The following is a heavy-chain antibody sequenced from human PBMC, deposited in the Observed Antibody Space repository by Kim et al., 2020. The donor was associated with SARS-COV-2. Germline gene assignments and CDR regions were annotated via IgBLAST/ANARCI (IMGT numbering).Heavy chain of an antibody. D-gene: IGHD1-26*01. V-gene: IGHV3-23*01. CDR1: GFTFSSYA. CDR3: AKVKLTVGATGGGFDY. CDR2: ISGSGGST. J-gene: IGHJ4*02. Sequence: GGSLRLSCAASGFTFSSYAMSWVRQAPGKGLEWVSAISGSGGSTYYADAVKGRFTISRDNSKNTLYLQMNSLRAEDTAVYYCAKVKLTVGATGGGFDYWGQGTLVTVSS.